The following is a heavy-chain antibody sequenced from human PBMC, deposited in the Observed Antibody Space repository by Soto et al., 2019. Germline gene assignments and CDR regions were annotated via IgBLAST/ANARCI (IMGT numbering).Heavy chain of an antibody. CDR1: GFTFSSYA. D-gene: IGHD6-19*01. J-gene: IGHJ6*02. CDR2: ISYDGSNK. CDR3: ARDPSRRIAVAGYYYYGMDV. Sequence: ESGGGVVQPGRSLRLSCAASGFTFSSYAMHWVRQAPGKGLEWVAVISYDGSNKYYADSVKGRFTISRDNSKNTLYLQMNSLRAEDTAVYYCARDPSRRIAVAGYYYYGMDVWGQGTTVTVSS. V-gene: IGHV3-30-3*01.